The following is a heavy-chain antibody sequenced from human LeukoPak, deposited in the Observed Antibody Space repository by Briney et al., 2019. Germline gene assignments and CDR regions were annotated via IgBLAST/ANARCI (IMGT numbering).Heavy chain of an antibody. V-gene: IGHV3-30*03. CDR3: ATTDYYGPLDY. CDR2: ISYDGSNK. CDR1: GFTFSSYG. Sequence: GGSLRLSCAASGFTFSSYGMHWVRQAPGKGLEWVAVISYDGSNKYYADSVKGRFTISRDNSKNTLYLQMNSLRAEDTAVYYCATTDYYGPLDYWGQGTLVTVSS. D-gene: IGHD4-17*01. J-gene: IGHJ4*02.